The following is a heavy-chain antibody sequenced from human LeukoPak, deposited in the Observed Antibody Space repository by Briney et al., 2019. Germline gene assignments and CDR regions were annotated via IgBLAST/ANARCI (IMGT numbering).Heavy chain of an antibody. V-gene: IGHV1-18*01. J-gene: IGHJ3*02. CDR1: GYIFTRYG. Sequence: ASVKVSCKASGYIFTRYGVTWVRQAPGQGLEWMGWISPYKGNTDYAQNLQGRVTMTTDTSTSTAYMELRSLRSDDTAVYYCARAGGWAREDYKADAFHIWGQGTMVTVSS. CDR2: ISPYKGNT. CDR3: ARAGGWAREDYKADAFHI. D-gene: IGHD6-19*01.